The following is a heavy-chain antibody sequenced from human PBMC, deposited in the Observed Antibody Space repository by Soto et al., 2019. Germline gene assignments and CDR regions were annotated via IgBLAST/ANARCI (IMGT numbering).Heavy chain of an antibody. Sequence: SETLSLTCTVSGGSVSSGSYYWSWIRQPPGKGLEWIGYIYYSGSTNYNPSLKSRVTISVDTSKNQFSLKLSSVTAADTAVYYCARNSNNDYVWGGYRYYSDYWGQGTLVTVSS. J-gene: IGHJ4*02. CDR1: GGSVSSGSYY. CDR2: IYYSGST. V-gene: IGHV4-61*01. CDR3: ARNSNNDYVWGGYRYYSDY. D-gene: IGHD3-16*02.